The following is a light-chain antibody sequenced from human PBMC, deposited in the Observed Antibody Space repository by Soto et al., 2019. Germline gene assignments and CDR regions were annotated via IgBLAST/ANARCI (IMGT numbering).Light chain of an antibody. Sequence: QSVLTQPASVSGSPGQSITISCTGTSSDVGDYNYVSWYQQHPGKAPKLMIFDVSNRPSGVSNRFSGSKSGNTASLTISGLQADDEADYYCSSYTSSSPRVFGTGTKLTVL. CDR3: SSYTSSSPRV. J-gene: IGLJ1*01. V-gene: IGLV2-14*01. CDR1: SSDVGDYNY. CDR2: DVS.